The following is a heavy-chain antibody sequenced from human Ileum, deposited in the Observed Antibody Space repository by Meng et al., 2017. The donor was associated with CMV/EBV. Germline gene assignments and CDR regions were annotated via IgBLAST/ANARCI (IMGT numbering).Heavy chain of an antibody. Sequence: GESLKISCAASGFTLSTYRMHWVRQVPGKGLVWVSWLHSDGSSTNYADSVKGRFTISRGNAKNSVFLQMSGLRVEDTAVYYCVSGADFWNGFSGHWGRGTLVTVSS. CDR2: LHSDGSST. V-gene: IGHV3-74*01. CDR1: GFTLSTYR. J-gene: IGHJ4*02. D-gene: IGHD3-3*01. CDR3: VSGADFWNGFSGH.